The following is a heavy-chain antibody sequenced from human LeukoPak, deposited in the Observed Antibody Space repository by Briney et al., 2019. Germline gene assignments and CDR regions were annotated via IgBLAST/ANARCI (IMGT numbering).Heavy chain of an antibody. CDR2: INHSGST. J-gene: IGHJ4*02. D-gene: IGHD2/OR15-2a*01. V-gene: IGHV4-34*01. CDR3: ARGGYYIYNYFDY. Sequence: SETLSLTCDVYGGSFSDHYWSWISQPPGKGLEWVGVINHSGSTNYNPSLKSRVTISVDTSKNQFSLKLSSVTAADTAVYYCARGGYYIYNYFDYWGQGTLVTVSS. CDR1: GGSFSDHY.